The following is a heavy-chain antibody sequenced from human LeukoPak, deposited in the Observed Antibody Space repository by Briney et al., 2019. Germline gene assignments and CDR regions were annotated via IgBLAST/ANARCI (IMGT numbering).Heavy chain of an antibody. CDR2: INHSGST. CDR3: ARGGWELRN. V-gene: IGHV4-34*01. Sequence: NPSETLSLTCAVYGGSFSGYYWSWIRQPPGKGLEWIGEINHSGSTNYNPSLKSRVTISVDTSKNQFSLKLSSVTAADTAVYHCARGGWELRNWGQGTLVTVSS. CDR1: GGSFSGYY. J-gene: IGHJ4*02. D-gene: IGHD1-26*01.